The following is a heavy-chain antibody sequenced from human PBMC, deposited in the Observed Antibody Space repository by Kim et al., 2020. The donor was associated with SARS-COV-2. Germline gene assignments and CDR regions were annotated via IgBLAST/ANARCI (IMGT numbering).Heavy chain of an antibody. J-gene: IGHJ4*02. V-gene: IGHV1-18*04. Sequence: ASVKVSCKASGYTFTSYGISWVRQAPGQGLEWMGWISAYNGNTNYAQKLQGRVTMTTDTSTSTAYMELRSLRSDDTAVYYCARVLKPLVRGQPEFDYWGQGTLVTVSA. D-gene: IGHD3-10*01. CDR3: ARVLKPLVRGQPEFDY. CDR2: ISAYNGNT. CDR1: GYTFTSYG.